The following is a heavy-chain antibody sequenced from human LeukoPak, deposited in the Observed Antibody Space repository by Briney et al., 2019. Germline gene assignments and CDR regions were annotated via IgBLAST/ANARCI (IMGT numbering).Heavy chain of an antibody. CDR2: ISGSGGAT. V-gene: IGHV3-23*01. Sequence: GGTLRLSCAASGFTFNTYGMSWVRQAPGKGLEWVSGISGSGGATYYADSVKGRFTVSRDDPHNTLYLQMNSLRAEDTAVYYCARDRGVMGATTPYYYYYMDVWGKGTTVTVSS. J-gene: IGHJ6*03. CDR3: ARDRGVMGATTPYYYYYMDV. CDR1: GFTFNTYG. D-gene: IGHD1-26*01.